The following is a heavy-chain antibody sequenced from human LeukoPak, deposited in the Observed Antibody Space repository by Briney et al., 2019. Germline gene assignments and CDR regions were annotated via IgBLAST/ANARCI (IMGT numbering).Heavy chain of an antibody. CDR2: IVVGSGHT. J-gene: IGHJ6*02. Sequence: SVKVSCKASGFTFATSTMQWVRQARGQRLEWMGWIVVGSGHTNYAQKFQQRVTITRDMSTSTAYIYLSSLPSEDTALYYCAATLTVTTGSTYYGMDIWGQGTTVTVSS. CDR1: GFTFATST. V-gene: IGHV1-58*02. D-gene: IGHD4-17*01. CDR3: AATLTVTTGSTYYGMDI.